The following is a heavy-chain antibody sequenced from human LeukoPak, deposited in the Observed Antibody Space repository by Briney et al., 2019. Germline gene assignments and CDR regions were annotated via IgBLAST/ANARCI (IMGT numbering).Heavy chain of an antibody. J-gene: IGHJ4*02. CDR3: ATPGYNTTWTLGY. CDR1: GFTFSDYY. Sequence: GGSLRLSCAASGFTFSDYYMSWIRQAPGKGLEWISYISSSSTYTNYADSVKDRSTISRDNSKNTVYLQVNSLRGEDTAVYYCATPGYNTTWTLGYRGQGTLVTVSS. CDR2: ISSSSTYT. V-gene: IGHV3-11*06. D-gene: IGHD3-10*01.